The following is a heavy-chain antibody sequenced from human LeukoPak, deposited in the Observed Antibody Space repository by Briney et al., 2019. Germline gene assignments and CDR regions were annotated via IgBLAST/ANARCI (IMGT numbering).Heavy chain of an antibody. CDR2: ISSSSSYI. CDR3: ARDRGFKGVAGIYFQH. J-gene: IGHJ1*01. V-gene: IGHV3-21*01. D-gene: IGHD6-19*01. CDR1: GFTVSSYS. Sequence: GGSLRLSCAASGFTVSSYSMNWVRQAPGKGLEWVSSISSSSSYIYYADSVKGRFTISRDNAKNSLYLQMNSLRAEDTAVYYCARDRGFKGVAGIYFQHWGQGTLVTVSS.